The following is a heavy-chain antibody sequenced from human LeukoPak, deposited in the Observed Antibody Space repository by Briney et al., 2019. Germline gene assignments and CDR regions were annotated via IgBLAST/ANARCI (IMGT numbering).Heavy chain of an antibody. Sequence: SETLSLTCTVSGGSISSGDYYWSWIRQPPGKGLEWIGYIYYSGSTYYNPSLKSRVTISVDTSKNQFSLKLSSVTAADTAVYYCARAHDILTGYSYYYGMDVWGQGTTVTVSS. CDR2: IYYSGST. CDR3: ARAHDILTGYSYYYGMDV. J-gene: IGHJ6*02. V-gene: IGHV4-30-4*01. CDR1: GGSISSGDYY. D-gene: IGHD3-9*01.